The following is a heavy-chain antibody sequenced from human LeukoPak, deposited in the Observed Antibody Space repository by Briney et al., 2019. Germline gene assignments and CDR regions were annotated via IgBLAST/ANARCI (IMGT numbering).Heavy chain of an antibody. Sequence: ASVKVSCKSSGYTFTGYYMHWMRQAPGQALEWMGWINPNSGGTNYEQKFQGRVTMTRDTSISTAYMELSRLRSDVTAVYYCARGLSWELLPTLDYWGQGTLVTVSS. J-gene: IGHJ4*02. D-gene: IGHD1-26*01. CDR2: INPNSGGT. CDR1: GYTFTGYY. V-gene: IGHV1-2*02. CDR3: ARGLSWELLPTLDY.